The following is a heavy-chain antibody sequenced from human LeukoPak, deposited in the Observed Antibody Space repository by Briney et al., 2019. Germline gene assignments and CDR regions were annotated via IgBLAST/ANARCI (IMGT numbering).Heavy chain of an antibody. CDR3: ARELYYDFWSGSPGIDY. CDR2: IKEDGSKT. V-gene: IGHV3-7*01. CDR1: GFPFNTYW. J-gene: IGHJ4*02. Sequence: PGGSLRLSCAASGFPFNTYWMTWVRQAPGKGLEWVTSIKEDGSKTYYVDSVRGRFTISRDNAKNSLYLQINSLRVDDTAVYYCARELYYDFWSGSPGIDYWGQGTLVTVPS. D-gene: IGHD3-3*01.